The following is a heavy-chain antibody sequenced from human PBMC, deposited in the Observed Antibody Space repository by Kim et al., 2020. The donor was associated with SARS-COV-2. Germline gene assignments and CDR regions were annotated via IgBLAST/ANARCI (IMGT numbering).Heavy chain of an antibody. CDR3: AREPHTVTHKSKYFDY. CDR1: GGSISSSNW. Sequence: SETLSLTCAVSGGSISSSNWWSWVRQPPGKGLEWIGEIYHSGSTNYNPSLKSRVTISVDKSKNQFSLKLSSVTAADTAVYYCAREPHTVTHKSKYFDYWGQGTLVTVSS. V-gene: IGHV4-4*02. CDR2: IYHSGST. J-gene: IGHJ4*02. D-gene: IGHD4-4*01.